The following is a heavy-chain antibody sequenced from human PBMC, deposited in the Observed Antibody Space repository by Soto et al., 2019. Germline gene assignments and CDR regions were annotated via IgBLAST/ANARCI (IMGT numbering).Heavy chain of an antibody. CDR3: ARDESSSWIRGDAFDI. V-gene: IGHV3-53*01. D-gene: IGHD6-13*01. Sequence: EVQLVESGGGLIQPGGSLRLSCAASGFTVSSNYMSWVRQAPGKGLEWVSVIYCGGSTYYADSVKGRFTISRDNSKNTLYLQMNSLIAEDRAVYYCARDESSSWIRGDAFDIWGQGTMVTVSS. CDR1: GFTVSSNY. CDR2: IYCGGST. J-gene: IGHJ3*02.